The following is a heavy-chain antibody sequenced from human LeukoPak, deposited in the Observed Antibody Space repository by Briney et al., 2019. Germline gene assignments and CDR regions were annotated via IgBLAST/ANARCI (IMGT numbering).Heavy chain of an antibody. CDR3: AKLPLPSGIAVAGTFVY. Sequence: QAGGSLRLSCAASGFTFSSFWMTWVRQAPGKGLEWVSAISGSGGSTYYADSVKGRFTISRDNSKNTLYLQMNSLRAEDTAVYYCAKLPLPSGIAVAGTFVYWGQGTLVTVSS. CDR1: GFTFSSFW. J-gene: IGHJ4*02. V-gene: IGHV3-23*01. CDR2: ISGSGGST. D-gene: IGHD6-19*01.